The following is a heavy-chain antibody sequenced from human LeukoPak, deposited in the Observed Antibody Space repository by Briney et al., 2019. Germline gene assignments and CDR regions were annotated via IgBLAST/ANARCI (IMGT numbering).Heavy chain of an antibody. CDR2: TYHSGRT. CDR1: GGSITNYY. CDR3: ARAKGYCSGNTCDSPFDS. D-gene: IGHD2-15*01. Sequence: SETLSLTCTVSGGSITNYYWAWIRQPPGKGLEWIGNTYHSGRTYSNPSLKSRVTISVDTSKNQFSLKLTSVTAADTAVYYCARAKGYCSGNTCDSPFDSWGQGTLVTVSS. J-gene: IGHJ4*02. V-gene: IGHV4-59*08.